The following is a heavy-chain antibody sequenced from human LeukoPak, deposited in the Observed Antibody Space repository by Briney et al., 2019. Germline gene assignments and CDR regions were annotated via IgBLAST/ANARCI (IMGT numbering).Heavy chain of an antibody. Sequence: SETLSLTCTVSGGSISSSDYYWGWIRQPPGKGLEWIGSIYYGGSTYYNPSLKSRVTISVDTSMNQFSLKLSFVTTADTAVYYCARALGYCSGGSCTRGYNWFDPWGQGTLVTVPS. J-gene: IGHJ5*02. CDR2: IYYGGST. V-gene: IGHV4-39*01. CDR3: ARALGYCSGGSCTRGYNWFDP. CDR1: GGSISSSDYY. D-gene: IGHD2-15*01.